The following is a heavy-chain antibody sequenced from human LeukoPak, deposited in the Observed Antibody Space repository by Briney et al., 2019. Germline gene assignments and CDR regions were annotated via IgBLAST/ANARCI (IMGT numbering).Heavy chain of an antibody. V-gene: IGHV4-59*01. CDR2: IYYSGSI. J-gene: IGHJ5*02. CDR1: GGSISNYY. Sequence: PSETLSLTCTVSGGSISNYYWNWIRQPPGKELEWIGDIYYSGSINYNPSLKSRVTISVDTSKNQLSLKLSSVTAADTAVYYCARHYGPWGQGTLVTVSS. CDR3: ARHYGP. D-gene: IGHD3-16*01.